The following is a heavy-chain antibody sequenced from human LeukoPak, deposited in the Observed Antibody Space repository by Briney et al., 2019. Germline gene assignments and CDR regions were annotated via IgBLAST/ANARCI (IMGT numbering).Heavy chain of an antibody. V-gene: IGHV3-64*01. D-gene: IGHD5-12*01. CDR3: ARGPVATMGYYYYYMDV. CDR2: ISSNGGST. Sequence: GGSLRLSCAASGFTFSSYAMHWVRQAPGKGLEYVSAISSNGGSTYYANSVKGRFTISRDNSKNTLYLQMNSLRAEDTAVYYCARGPVATMGYYYYYMDVWGKGTTVTISS. J-gene: IGHJ6*03. CDR1: GFTFSSYA.